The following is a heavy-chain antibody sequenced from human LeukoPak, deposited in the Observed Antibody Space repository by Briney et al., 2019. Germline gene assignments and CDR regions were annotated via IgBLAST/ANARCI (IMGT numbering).Heavy chain of an antibody. Sequence: GGSLRLSCAASGFTFSSYAMHWVRQALGKGLEWVAVISYDGSNKYYADSVKGRFTISRDNSKNTLYLQMNSLRAEDTAVYYCARDYFDYWGQGTLVTVSS. CDR1: GFTFSSYA. CDR2: ISYDGSNK. CDR3: ARDYFDY. V-gene: IGHV3-30*04. J-gene: IGHJ4*02.